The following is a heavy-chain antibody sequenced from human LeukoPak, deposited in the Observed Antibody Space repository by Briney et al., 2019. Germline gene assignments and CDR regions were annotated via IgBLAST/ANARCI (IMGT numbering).Heavy chain of an antibody. CDR1: GFTFSTYD. CDR3: AKRRETVRGAFDY. V-gene: IGHV3-23*01. Sequence: GGFLRLSCAASGFTFSTYDMNWVRQTPGKGLEWVSIISGSGGTTYYADSVKGRFTISRDNSKNTLYLEMNSLRADDTAVYYCAKRRETVRGAFDYWGQGTLVTVSS. CDR2: ISGSGGTT. D-gene: IGHD3-10*02. J-gene: IGHJ4*02.